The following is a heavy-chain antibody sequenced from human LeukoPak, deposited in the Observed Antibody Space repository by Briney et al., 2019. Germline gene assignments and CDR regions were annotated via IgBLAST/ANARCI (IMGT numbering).Heavy chain of an antibody. CDR2: IRSDGSVK. V-gene: IGHV3-30*02. CDR1: GFTFSGYG. J-gene: IGHJ4*02. Sequence: PGGSLRLSCAASGFTFSGYGIHWVRQAPGKGLEWAAFIRSDGSVKYYADSVRGRFTISRDNSKNTLYLQINSLRAEDTAVYYCAKDEAAAGVDFDYWGQGTLVTVYS. CDR3: AKDEAAAGVDFDY. D-gene: IGHD6-13*01.